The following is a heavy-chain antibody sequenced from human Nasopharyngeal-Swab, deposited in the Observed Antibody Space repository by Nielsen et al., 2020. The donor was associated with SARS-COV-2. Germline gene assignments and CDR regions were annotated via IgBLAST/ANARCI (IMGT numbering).Heavy chain of an antibody. CDR1: GFALSSYW. Sequence: GESLKISCAASGFALSSYWMHWVRQTPGKGLVWVSRLHSDGTSTRYADSVKGRFTISRDNAKNTLYLQMDSLRGEDTAVYYCARGLVAATEGLDNWGQGTLVTVSS. D-gene: IGHD2-15*01. CDR2: LHSDGTST. V-gene: IGHV3-74*01. CDR3: ARGLVAATEGLDN. J-gene: IGHJ4*02.